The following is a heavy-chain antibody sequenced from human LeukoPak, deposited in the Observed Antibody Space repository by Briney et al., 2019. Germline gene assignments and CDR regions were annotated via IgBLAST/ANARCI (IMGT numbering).Heavy chain of an antibody. D-gene: IGHD1-14*01. CDR3: TKHDREDASDTPLDY. J-gene: IGHJ4*02. CDR2: IYPVDSDT. Sequence: GESLKISCKGSGYTFTTYWIAWVRQMPGKGLEWIGIIYPVDSDTRYSPSFQGQVTISADKSISSAYLQWSSLKASDTAMYFCTKHDREDASDTPLDYWGQGTLVTV. V-gene: IGHV5-51*01. CDR1: GYTFTTYW.